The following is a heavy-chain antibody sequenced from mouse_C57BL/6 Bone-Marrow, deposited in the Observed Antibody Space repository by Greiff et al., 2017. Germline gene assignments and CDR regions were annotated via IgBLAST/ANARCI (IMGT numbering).Heavy chain of an antibody. CDR3: ARWLLRCAY. D-gene: IGHD2-3*01. CDR1: GYTFTSYW. J-gene: IGHJ3*01. CDR2: IHPNSGST. Sequence: QVQLQQPGAELVKPGASVKLSCKASGYTFTSYWMHWVKQRPGQGLEWIGMIHPNSGSTNYKEKFKSKATLTVDKSSSTAYMQLSSLTSEDSAVYYCARWLLRCAYGGQGTLVTVSA. V-gene: IGHV1-64*01.